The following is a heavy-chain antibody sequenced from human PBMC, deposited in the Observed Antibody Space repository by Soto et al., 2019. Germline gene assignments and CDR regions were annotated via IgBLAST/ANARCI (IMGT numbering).Heavy chain of an antibody. D-gene: IGHD3-16*01. CDR3: ARDIGYGGN. CDR2: ISTDGSIT. J-gene: IGHJ4*02. CDR1: GLTFSTSW. V-gene: IGHV3-74*01. Sequence: EVQLEESGGGLVQPGGSLRLSCTTSGLTFSTSWIHWVRQTPGKGLLWVSHISTDGSITNYADSAKGRFTISRDNAKNTLFLQMNNLSAEDTAVYFCARDIGYGGNWGQGTLVTVSS.